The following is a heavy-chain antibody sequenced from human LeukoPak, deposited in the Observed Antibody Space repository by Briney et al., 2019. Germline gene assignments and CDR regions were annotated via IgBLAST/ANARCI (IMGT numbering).Heavy chain of an antibody. Sequence: GASVKVSCKASGYTFTSYYMHWVRQAPGQGLEWMGIIDPSAGSTNYTQKFQGRVTMTRDMSTSTVYMELSSLRSEDTAVYYCARDPVYCSGGSCYPSGGFDYWGQGTLVTVSS. CDR3: ARDPVYCSGGSCYPSGGFDY. V-gene: IGHV1-46*01. CDR2: IDPSAGST. J-gene: IGHJ4*02. CDR1: GYTFTSYY. D-gene: IGHD2-15*01.